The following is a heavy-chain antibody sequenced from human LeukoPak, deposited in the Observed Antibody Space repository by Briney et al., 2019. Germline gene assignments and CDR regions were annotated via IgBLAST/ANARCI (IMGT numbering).Heavy chain of an antibody. D-gene: IGHD1-7*01. CDR3: ARVRVGSNWNYGSFDY. CDR1: GGSTINYF. V-gene: IGHV4-4*07. CDR2: IYTSGST. J-gene: IGHJ4*02. Sequence: SETLSLTCTVSGGSTINYFRSWIRQPAGKGLEWIGRIYTSGSTNYNPSLKSRVAMSVDTSKNQFSLKLSSVTAADTAVYYCARVRVGSNWNYGSFDYWGQGTLVTVSS.